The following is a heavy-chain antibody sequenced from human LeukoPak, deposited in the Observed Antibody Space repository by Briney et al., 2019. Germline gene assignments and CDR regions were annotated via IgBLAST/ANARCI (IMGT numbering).Heavy chain of an antibody. Sequence: KSGGSLRLSCAASGFTFSSYTMNWVRQAPGKGLEWVSPISSSSSYIHYVDSVKGRFTISRDNAKNSLYLQMNSLRAEDTAVYYCARAIAAAGNFDYWGQGTLVTVSS. CDR3: ARAIAAAGNFDY. CDR2: ISSSSSYI. V-gene: IGHV3-21*01. D-gene: IGHD6-13*01. CDR1: GFTFSSYT. J-gene: IGHJ4*02.